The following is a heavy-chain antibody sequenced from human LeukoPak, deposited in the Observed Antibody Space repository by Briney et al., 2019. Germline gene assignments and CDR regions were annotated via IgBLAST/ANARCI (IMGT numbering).Heavy chain of an antibody. J-gene: IGHJ4*02. Sequence: GGSLRLSCAASGFTFSDYYMTWNRQAPGKGLQWVAYISSSGNAIYYADSVRGRFTMSRDNAKKSLYLQMNSLRAEDTAVYYCVKSYSTSGDYWGQGTLVTVSS. V-gene: IGHV3-11*01. CDR3: VKSYSTSGDY. CDR2: ISSSGNAI. CDR1: GFTFSDYY. D-gene: IGHD6-13*01.